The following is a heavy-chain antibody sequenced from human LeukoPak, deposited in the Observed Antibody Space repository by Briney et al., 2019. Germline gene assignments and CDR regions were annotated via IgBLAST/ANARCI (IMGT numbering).Heavy chain of an antibody. V-gene: IGHV3-23*01. D-gene: IGHD3-10*01. Sequence: PGGSLRLSCAASGFTFSSYAMSWVRQAPGKGLEWVSAISGSGGSSYYAGSVKGRFTISRDNSKNTLYLQMNSLRAEDTAVYYCAGAWENGESDAFDIWGQGTMVTVSS. CDR2: ISGSGGSS. CDR1: GFTFSSYA. J-gene: IGHJ3*02. CDR3: AGAWENGESDAFDI.